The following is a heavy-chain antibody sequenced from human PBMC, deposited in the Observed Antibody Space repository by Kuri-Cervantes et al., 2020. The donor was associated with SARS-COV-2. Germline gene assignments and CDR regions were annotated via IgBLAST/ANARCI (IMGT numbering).Heavy chain of an antibody. V-gene: IGHV4-39*07. CDR1: GGSISSSSYY. J-gene: IGHJ4*02. Sequence: SETLSLTCTVSGGSISSSSYYWGWIRQPPGKGLEWIGSIYYSGSTYYNSSLKSRVTISVDTSKNQFSLKLSSVTAADTAVYYFARNPIWGSGWYPPDYWGQGTLVTVSS. D-gene: IGHD6-19*01. CDR2: IYYSGST. CDR3: ARNPIWGSGWYPPDY.